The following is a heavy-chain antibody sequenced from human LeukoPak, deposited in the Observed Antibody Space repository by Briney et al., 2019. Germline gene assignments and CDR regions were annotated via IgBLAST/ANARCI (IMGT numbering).Heavy chain of an antibody. Sequence: SSETLSLTCTVSGGSISSYYWSWIRQPAGKGLEWIGRIYISGSGSTNYNPSLKSRVTMSVDTSKNQFSLKLSSVTAADTAVYYCARDKRVAVAGTYIYYYYMDVWGNGTTVTISS. J-gene: IGHJ6*03. D-gene: IGHD6-19*01. CDR2: IYISGSGST. CDR3: ARDKRVAVAGTYIYYYYMDV. V-gene: IGHV4-4*07. CDR1: GGSISSYY.